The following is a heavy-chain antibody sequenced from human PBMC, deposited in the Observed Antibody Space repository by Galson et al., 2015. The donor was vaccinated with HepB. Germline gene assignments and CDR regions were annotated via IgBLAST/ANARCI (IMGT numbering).Heavy chain of an antibody. Sequence: SLRLSCAASGFTFSSYGIHWVRQAPGKGLEWVAVISYDGSNKFYADSVKGRFTISRDNSKNTLYLQMNSLRAEDTAVYYCAKGLSPWTKGPNFDYWGQGTLVTVSS. CDR1: GFTFSSYG. V-gene: IGHV3-30*18. J-gene: IGHJ4*02. D-gene: IGHD3/OR15-3a*01. CDR2: ISYDGSNK. CDR3: AKGLSPWTKGPNFDY.